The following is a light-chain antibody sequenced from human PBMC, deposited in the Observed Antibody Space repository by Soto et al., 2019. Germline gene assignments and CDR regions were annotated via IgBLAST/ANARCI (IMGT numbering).Light chain of an antibody. V-gene: IGKV3-20*01. Sequence: EIVLTQSPGTLSLSPGERATLSCRASQSVSSSYLAWYRQKPGQAPRLLIYGASSRATGIPDRFSGSGSGTDFTLTISRLEPEDFAVYYCQQYGSSRRTFGQGTKV. J-gene: IGKJ1*01. CDR3: QQYGSSRRT. CDR1: QSVSSSY. CDR2: GAS.